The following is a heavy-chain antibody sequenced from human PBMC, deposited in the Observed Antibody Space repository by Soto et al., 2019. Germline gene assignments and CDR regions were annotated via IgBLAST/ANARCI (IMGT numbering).Heavy chain of an antibody. CDR3: AKGGIVVVPAAKGPYYYGMDV. D-gene: IGHD2-2*01. V-gene: IGHV3-23*01. CDR2: ISGSGGST. CDR1: GFTFSSCA. Sequence: GGSLRLSCAASGFTFSSCALSWVRQAPGKGLEWVSTISGSGGSTYYADSVKGRFTISRDNSKNTLYLQMNSLRAEDTAVYYCAKGGIVVVPAAKGPYYYGMDVWGQGTTVTVSS. J-gene: IGHJ6*02.